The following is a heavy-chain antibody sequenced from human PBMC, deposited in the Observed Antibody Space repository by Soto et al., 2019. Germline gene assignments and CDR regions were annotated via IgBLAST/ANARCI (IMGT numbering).Heavy chain of an antibody. D-gene: IGHD3-22*01. Sequence: YETLSLTGTVSGGSVSSGSYYWSWIRQPPGKGLECIGYIYYSGSTNYNPSLKSRVTISVDTSKNQFSLKLSSVTAADTAVYYCARYPDYSDSRGYHAFPIWRQGAMV. J-gene: IGHJ3*02. V-gene: IGHV4-61*01. CDR1: GGSVSSGSYY. CDR2: IYYSGST. CDR3: ARYPDYSDSRGYHAFPI.